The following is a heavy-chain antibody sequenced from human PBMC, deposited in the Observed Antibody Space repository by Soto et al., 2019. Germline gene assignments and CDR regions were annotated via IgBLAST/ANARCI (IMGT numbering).Heavy chain of an antibody. D-gene: IGHD5-18*01. CDR2: ISGSGDDT. CDR1: RFTFSSFA. CDR3: AGPGYSSQDY. Sequence: GGSLRLSCAASRFTFSSFALSWVRQAPGKGLEWVSAISGSGDDTDYADSVKGRFTISRDNSKNTLYLQMNSLRAEDTAVYYCAGPGYSSQDYWGQGALVTVSS. J-gene: IGHJ4*02. V-gene: IGHV3-23*01.